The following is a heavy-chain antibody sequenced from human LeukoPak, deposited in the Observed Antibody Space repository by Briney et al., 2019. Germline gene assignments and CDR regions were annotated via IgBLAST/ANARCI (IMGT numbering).Heavy chain of an antibody. CDR2: IYISGST. D-gene: IGHD5-12*01. CDR1: GASISSYY. CDR3: ARVRMATTTCFDD. J-gene: IGHJ4*02. V-gene: IGHV4-4*07. Sequence: PSETLSLTCTVSGASISSYYWSWIRQPAGKGLEWIGRIYISGSTNYNPALKSRVTMSLDMSKNQFSLKLSSVTAADTAVYYCARVRMATTTCFDDWGQGTLVSVSS.